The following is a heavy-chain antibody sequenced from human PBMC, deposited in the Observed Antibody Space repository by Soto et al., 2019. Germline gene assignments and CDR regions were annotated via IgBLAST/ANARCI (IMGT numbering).Heavy chain of an antibody. D-gene: IGHD6-6*01. Sequence: GGSLRLSCAASGFTFSMSAMTWVRQAPGKGLEWVSTTGLNGRTTYYADSVKGRFTVSRDNSKNTLDLHMCSLRAEDTAVYYCATVHSTSRSFDYWGQGTLVTVSS. CDR3: ATVHSTSRSFDY. J-gene: IGHJ4*02. CDR1: GFTFSMSA. CDR2: TGLNGRTT. V-gene: IGHV3-23*01.